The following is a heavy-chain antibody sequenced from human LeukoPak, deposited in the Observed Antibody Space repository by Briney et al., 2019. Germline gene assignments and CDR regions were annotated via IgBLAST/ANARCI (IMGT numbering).Heavy chain of an antibody. D-gene: IGHD2-15*01. V-gene: IGHV4-59*01. J-gene: IGHJ4*02. CDR2: ISDSGSS. Sequence: SSETLSLTCTVSGGSISSYYWSWIRHPPGKGLEGIGYISDSGSSNYNPSLKSRVTISVDTSKNQFSLKLSSVTAADTAVYYCARVGSYTWYYYFDYWGQGTLVTVSS. CDR3: ARVGSYTWYYYFDY. CDR1: GGSISSYY.